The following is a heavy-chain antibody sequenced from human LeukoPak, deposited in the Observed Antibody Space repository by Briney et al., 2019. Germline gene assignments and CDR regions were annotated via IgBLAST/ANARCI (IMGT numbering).Heavy chain of an antibody. CDR3: ARVATRSYDWFDP. J-gene: IGHJ5*02. Sequence: GGSLRLSCAAPGFTLNGYWMHWVRQAPGKGLVWVSRINSDGSTTSYADSVKGRFTISRDNSKNTLYLQMNSLRAEDTAVYFCARVATRSYDWFDPWGQGTLVTVSS. V-gene: IGHV3-74*01. CDR2: INSDGSTT. D-gene: IGHD1-26*01. CDR1: GFTLNGYW.